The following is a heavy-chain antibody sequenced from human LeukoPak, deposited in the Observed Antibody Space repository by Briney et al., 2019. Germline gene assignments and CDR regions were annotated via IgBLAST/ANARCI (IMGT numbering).Heavy chain of an antibody. V-gene: IGHV3-23*01. Sequence: GVSLRLSCAASEFTFSNYAMSWVRQAPGKGLEWVSTINNNGGNTYYADSVKGRFTISRDNSKNTLYLQMNSLRAEDTAVYYCAKDVYWGQGTLVTVSS. CDR1: EFTFSNYA. CDR3: AKDVY. J-gene: IGHJ4*02. CDR2: INNNGGNT.